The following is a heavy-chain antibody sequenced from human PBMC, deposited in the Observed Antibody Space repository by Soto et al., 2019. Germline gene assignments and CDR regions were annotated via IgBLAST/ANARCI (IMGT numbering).Heavy chain of an antibody. V-gene: IGHV3-23*01. D-gene: IGHD6-13*01. CDR3: AKDPPYSSSWYYWFDP. CDR2: ISGSGGST. Sequence: QPGGSLRLSCAASGFTFSSYAMSWVRQAPGKGLEWVSAISGSGGSTYYADSVKGRFTISRDNSKNTLYLQMNSLRAEDTAVYYCAKDPPYSSSWYYWFDPWGQGTLVTVSS. CDR1: GFTFSSYA. J-gene: IGHJ5*02.